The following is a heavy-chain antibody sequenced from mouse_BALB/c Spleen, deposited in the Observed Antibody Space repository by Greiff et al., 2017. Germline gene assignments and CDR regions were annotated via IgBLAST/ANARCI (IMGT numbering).Heavy chain of an antibody. D-gene: IGHD2-3*01. J-gene: IGHJ1*01. CDR1: GFTFSDAW. CDR2: IRSNANSHAT. Sequence: EVKVVESGGGLVQPGGSMKLSCAASGFTFSDAWMDWVRQSPEKGLVWVAEIRSNANSHATNYAESVKGRFTISRDESKSSVYLQMNSLRAEDTGIDYCTIYDGYWGYIDVWGAGTTVTVSS. V-gene: IGHV6-6*01. CDR3: TIYDGYWGYIDV.